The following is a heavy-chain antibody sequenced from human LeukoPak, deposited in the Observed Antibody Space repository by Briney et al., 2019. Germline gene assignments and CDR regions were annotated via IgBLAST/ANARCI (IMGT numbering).Heavy chain of an antibody. J-gene: IGHJ4*02. Sequence: GGSLRLSCAASEFSVGSNYMTWVRQAPGKGLEWVSLIYSGGSTYYADSVKGRFTISRDNAKNTLYLQMSSLRAEDTAVYYCVKDSLRDWGQGTLVTVSS. CDR3: VKDSLRD. CDR2: IYSGGST. CDR1: EFSVGSNY. D-gene: IGHD2-15*01. V-gene: IGHV3-66*01.